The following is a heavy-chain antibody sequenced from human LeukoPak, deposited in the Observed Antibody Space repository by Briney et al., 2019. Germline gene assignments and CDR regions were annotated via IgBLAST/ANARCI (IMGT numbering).Heavy chain of an antibody. D-gene: IGHD4-23*01. V-gene: IGHV1-2*02. CDR3: SRVICTVAGNKYYFDY. CDR1: GYTFTGYH. CDR2: INPNTGDT. Sequence: ASVKVSCKASGYTFTGYHMHWVRQAPGQVLEWMGWINPNTGDTNYAQKFQGRVTMTRDTSIDTAYMELSRLKTDDTAVYYCSRVICTVAGNKYYFDYWGQGTLVTVSS. J-gene: IGHJ4*02.